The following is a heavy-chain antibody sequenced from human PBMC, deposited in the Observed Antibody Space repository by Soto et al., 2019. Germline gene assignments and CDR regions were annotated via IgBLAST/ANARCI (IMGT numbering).Heavy chain of an antibody. D-gene: IGHD6-13*01. V-gene: IGHV5-51*01. J-gene: IGHJ6*02. CDR2: IYPGDSDT. Sequence: PGESLKISCKGSGYSFTSYWIGWVRQMPGKGLEWMGIIYPGDSDTRYSPSFQGQVTISADKSISTAYLQWSSLKASDTAMYYCARHGLAAAYYYYGMDVWGQGTTVTVSS. CDR3: ARHGLAAAYYYYGMDV. CDR1: GYSFTSYW.